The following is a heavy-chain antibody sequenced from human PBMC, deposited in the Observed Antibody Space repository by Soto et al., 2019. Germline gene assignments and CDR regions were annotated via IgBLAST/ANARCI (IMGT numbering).Heavy chain of an antibody. CDR2: ISYDGSNK. J-gene: IGHJ5*02. CDR1: GFTFSSYA. Sequence: GGSLRLSCAASGFTFSSYAMHWVRQAPGKGLEWVAVISYDGSNKYYADSVKGRFTISRDNSKNTLYLQMNSLRAEDTAVYYCAGEGGIVVVVAATGFDPWGQGTLVTVSS. CDR3: AGEGGIVVVVAATGFDP. D-gene: IGHD2-15*01. V-gene: IGHV3-30-3*01.